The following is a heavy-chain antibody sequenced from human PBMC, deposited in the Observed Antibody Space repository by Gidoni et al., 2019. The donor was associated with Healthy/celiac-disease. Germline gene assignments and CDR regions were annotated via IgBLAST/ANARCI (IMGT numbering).Heavy chain of an antibody. J-gene: IGHJ4*02. V-gene: IGHV5-51*01. CDR3: ARVAYCGGDCYGDFDY. CDR1: GYSFTSFW. CDR2: LYPGDSDT. D-gene: IGHD2-21*02. Sequence: EVQLVQSGAEVKKPGESLKISCTGSGYSFTSFWIGWVRQMPGKGLEWMGLLYPGDSDTRYSPSFQGQVTISADKSISTAYLQWSSLKASDTAMYYCARVAYCGGDCYGDFDYWGQGTLVTVSS.